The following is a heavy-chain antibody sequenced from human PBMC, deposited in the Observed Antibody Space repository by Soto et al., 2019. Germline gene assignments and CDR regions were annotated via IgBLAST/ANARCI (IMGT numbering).Heavy chain of an antibody. CDR1: GYSFSDYD. V-gene: IGHV1-8*01. CDR2: MNPNSGNT. D-gene: IGHD3-3*01. CDR3: ARAVRFLEYLNWFDP. Sequence: GASVQVSCKASGYSFSDYDINWVRQATGQGPEWMGWMNPNSGNTGYAQKFQGRDTITADKSTSTAYMELSSLRSEDTAVYYCARAVRFLEYLNWFDPWGQGTLVTVSS. J-gene: IGHJ5*02.